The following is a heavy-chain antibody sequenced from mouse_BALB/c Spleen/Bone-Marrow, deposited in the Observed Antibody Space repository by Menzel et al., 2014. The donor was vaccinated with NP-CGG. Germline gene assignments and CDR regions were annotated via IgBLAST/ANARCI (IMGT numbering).Heavy chain of an antibody. J-gene: IGHJ2*01. CDR3: ARYNGYSFDY. V-gene: IGHV3-8*02. D-gene: IGHD2-3*01. CDR2: ISYSGST. CDR1: GDSIXSGY. Sequence: VQLKESGPSLVKPSQTLSLTCSVTGDSIXSGYWNWIRKFPGNKLEYMGYISYSGSTYYNPSLKSRISITRDTSKNXYYLQLNSVTTENTTTYYCARYNGYSFDYWGQGTTLTVSS.